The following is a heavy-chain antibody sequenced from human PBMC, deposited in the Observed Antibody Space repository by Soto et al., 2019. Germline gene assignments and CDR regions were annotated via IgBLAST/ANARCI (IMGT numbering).Heavy chain of an antibody. Sequence: SETLSLTCTVSGGSISSYYWSWIRQPPGKGLEWIGYIYYSGSTNYNPSLKSRVTISVDTSKNQFSLKLSSVTAADTAVFYCARVPYCSGGSCYYYYFDYWGQGTLVTVPS. V-gene: IGHV4-59*01. CDR3: ARVPYCSGGSCYYYYFDY. D-gene: IGHD2-15*01. CDR2: IYYSGST. CDR1: GGSISSYY. J-gene: IGHJ4*02.